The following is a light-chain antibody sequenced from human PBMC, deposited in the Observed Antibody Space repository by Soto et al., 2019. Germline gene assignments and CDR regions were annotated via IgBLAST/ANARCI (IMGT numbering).Light chain of an antibody. CDR2: AAS. Sequence: DIQMTQSPPSLSASVGERVTIPCRASQSISTYLNWYQQKPGKAPKLLIYAASTLQSGVPSRFSGGGSRTDFTLTITSLQPEDFATYYCQQTSSAPFTFGPGTKVDI. CDR3: QQTSSAPFT. J-gene: IGKJ3*01. V-gene: IGKV1-39*01. CDR1: QSISTY.